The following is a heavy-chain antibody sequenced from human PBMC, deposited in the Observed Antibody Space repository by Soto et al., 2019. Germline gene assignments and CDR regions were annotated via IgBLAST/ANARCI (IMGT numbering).Heavy chain of an antibody. V-gene: IGHV1-18*01. CDR3: ARGGYYDSSGSRNYHYYGMNV. CDR1: GYRFTSYG. D-gene: IGHD3-22*01. Sequence: QAQLVQSGPEVKKPGASVKVSCKASGYRFTSYGISWVRQAPGQGLEWLGWISAYDDNTKYAQTLQGRVSMSTDTSTNTAYMELRSLRSDDTAMYYCARGGYYDSSGSRNYHYYGMNVCGQGTTVTVSS. CDR2: ISAYDDNT. J-gene: IGHJ6*02.